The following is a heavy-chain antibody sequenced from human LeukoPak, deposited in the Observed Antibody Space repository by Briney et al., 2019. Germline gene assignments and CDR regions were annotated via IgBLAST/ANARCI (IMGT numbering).Heavy chain of an antibody. Sequence: GGSLRLSCAASGFTFSSYAMSWVRQAPGKGLEWVSVIYSGGSTSYADSVKGRFTISRDNSKNTLYLQMNSLRAEDTAVYYCARDQPGSYGDYFDYWGQGTLVTVSS. D-gene: IGHD3-10*01. J-gene: IGHJ4*02. CDR2: IYSGGST. V-gene: IGHV3-53*01. CDR3: ARDQPGSYGDYFDY. CDR1: GFTFSSYA.